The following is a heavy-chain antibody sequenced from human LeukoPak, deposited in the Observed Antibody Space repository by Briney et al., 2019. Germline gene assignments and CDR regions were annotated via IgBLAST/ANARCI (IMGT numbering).Heavy chain of an antibody. J-gene: IGHJ4*02. D-gene: IGHD3-10*01. CDR2: IRGSSDYT. V-gene: IGHV3-21*06. Sequence: GGSLRFSCAASGFTFSNYIMNWVRQAPGKGLEWVSSIRGSSDYTYYADSVKGRFTISRDNAKNTLSLQMNSLRAEGTAVYYCASGGSGRPKGGWGQGTLVTVSS. CDR3: ASGGSGRPKGG. CDR1: GFTFSNYI.